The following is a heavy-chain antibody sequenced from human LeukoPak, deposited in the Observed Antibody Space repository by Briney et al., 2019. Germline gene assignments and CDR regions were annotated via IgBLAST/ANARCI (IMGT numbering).Heavy chain of an antibody. Sequence: ASVKVSCKASGYTFTGYYMHWVRQAPGQGLEWMGWINPNSGGTNYAQKFQGRVTMTRSASISTAYMELSSLRSEDTAVYYCARGLRDYVWGSYRYTRDYWGQGTLVTVSS. D-gene: IGHD3-16*02. CDR2: INPNSGGT. J-gene: IGHJ4*02. CDR1: GYTFTGYY. CDR3: ARGLRDYVWGSYRYTRDY. V-gene: IGHV1-2*02.